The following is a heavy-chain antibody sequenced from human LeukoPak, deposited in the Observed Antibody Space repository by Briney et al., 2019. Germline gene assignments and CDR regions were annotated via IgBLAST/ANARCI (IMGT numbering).Heavy chain of an antibody. CDR3: ARLISAGPEDYFDY. CDR1: GYTFSSYG. D-gene: IGHD3-10*01. J-gene: IGHJ4*02. CDR2: ISADIGHT. Sequence: ASVKVSCKASGYTFSSYGITWVRRAPGQGLEWMGWISADIGHTNYVEKLQARVTMTTDRSTNTAYMELRSLRSDDTAVYYCARLISAGPEDYFDYWGQGTLVTVSS. V-gene: IGHV1-18*01.